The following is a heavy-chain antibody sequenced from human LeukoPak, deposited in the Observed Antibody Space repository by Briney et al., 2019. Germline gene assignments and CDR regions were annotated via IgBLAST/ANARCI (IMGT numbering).Heavy chain of an antibody. Sequence: GGSLRLSCAASGFTVSSNYMNWVRQAPGKGLEWVSVIYSGGSTYYADSVKGRFTISRDNSKNTLYLQMNSLRAEDTAVYYCAREDASGYDPVFDYWGQGTLVTVSS. CDR1: GFTVSSNY. CDR2: IYSGGST. J-gene: IGHJ4*02. CDR3: AREDASGYDPVFDY. D-gene: IGHD5-12*01. V-gene: IGHV3-66*01.